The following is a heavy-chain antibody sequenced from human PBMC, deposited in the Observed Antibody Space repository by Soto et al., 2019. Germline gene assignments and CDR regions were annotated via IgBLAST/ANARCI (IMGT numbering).Heavy chain of an antibody. Sequence: QVQLVESGGGVVQPGGSLRLSCAASGFTFSSYDMYWVRQAPGKGLEWVTFIWYDGSDKWYADSVKGRFTISRDNSKNTLSLEMNSLRAEDTALYFCARKYGYHFDHWGQGTLFTVSS. V-gene: IGHV3-33*07. J-gene: IGHJ4*02. CDR1: GFTFSSYD. CDR2: IWYDGSDK. D-gene: IGHD5-12*01. CDR3: ARKYGYHFDH.